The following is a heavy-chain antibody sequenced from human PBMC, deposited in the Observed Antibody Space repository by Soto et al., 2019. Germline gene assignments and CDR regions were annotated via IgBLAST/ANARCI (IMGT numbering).Heavy chain of an antibody. V-gene: IGHV3-30-3*01. J-gene: IGHJ4*02. CDR3: ARDSNRVYSGYDYIPYYFDY. D-gene: IGHD5-12*01. CDR2: ISYDGSNK. Sequence: GGSLRLSCAASGFTFSSYAMSWVRQAPGKGLEWVAVISYDGSNKYYADSVKGRFTISRDNSKNTLYLQMNSLRAEDTAVYYCARDSNRVYSGYDYIPYYFDYWGQGTLVTVSS. CDR1: GFTFSSYA.